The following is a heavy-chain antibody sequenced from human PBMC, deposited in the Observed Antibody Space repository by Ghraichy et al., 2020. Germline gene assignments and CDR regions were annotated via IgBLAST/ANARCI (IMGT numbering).Heavy chain of an antibody. J-gene: IGHJ6*02. V-gene: IGHV1-2*06. CDR3: ARSALPDYFASGTSHYYAMDV. CDR1: GYRFSDYY. D-gene: IGHD3-10*01. CDR2: INPNSGGR. Sequence: ASVKVSCKASGYRFSDYYMDWVRQAPGQGLEWMGRINPNSGGRNYAQKYQGRVTITRDTSISTAYMELSRLTSDDTALYYCARSALPDYFASGTSHYYAMDVWGQGTTVTVSS.